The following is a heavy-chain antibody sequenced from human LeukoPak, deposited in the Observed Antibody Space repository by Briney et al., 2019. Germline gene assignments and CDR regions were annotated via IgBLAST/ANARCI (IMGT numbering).Heavy chain of an antibody. Sequence: GSLILSCAASGFSFRNSWMSWVRQAPGKGLEWVANIRQDGNEIYYIDSVKGRFTISRDNGKKSLYLQMNLLRAEDTAVYYCATLNWDDGVVSGFDRWGQGILVTVSS. D-gene: IGHD2-2*01. CDR1: GFSFRNSW. J-gene: IGHJ5*02. V-gene: IGHV3-7*01. CDR2: IRQDGNEI. CDR3: ATLNWDDGVVSGFDR.